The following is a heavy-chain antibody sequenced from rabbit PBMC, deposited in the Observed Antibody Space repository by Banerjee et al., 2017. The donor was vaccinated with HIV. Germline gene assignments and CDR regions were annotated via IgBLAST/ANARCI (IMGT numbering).Heavy chain of an antibody. CDR1: GFSFISFYH. D-gene: IGHD2-1*01. J-gene: IGHJ4*01. CDR2: IYTADGST. V-gene: IGHV1S43*01. Sequence: QEQLVESGGGLVQPEGSLTLTCTASGFSFISFYHICWVRQAPGKGLEWIGCIYTADGSTYFASWVNGRFTISRSTSLNTVDLKMTSLTDADTATYFCTRGIYYGDYAYYFHLWGPGTLVTVS. CDR3: TRGIYYGDYAYYFHL.